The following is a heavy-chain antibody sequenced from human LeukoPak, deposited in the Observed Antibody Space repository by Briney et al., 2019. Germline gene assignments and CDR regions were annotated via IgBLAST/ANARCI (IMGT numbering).Heavy chain of an antibody. D-gene: IGHD1-26*01. V-gene: IGHV4-59*01. Sequence: PLETLPLTCTVSGGSIGTYYWTWIRQPPGKGLEWIGYIYYTGSTNYNPSLKSRVTISVDTSKNQFSLKLSSVTAADTAVYYCARDNSGSYIDYWGQGTLVTVSS. CDR3: ARDNSGSYIDY. J-gene: IGHJ4*02. CDR2: IYYTGST. CDR1: GGSIGTYY.